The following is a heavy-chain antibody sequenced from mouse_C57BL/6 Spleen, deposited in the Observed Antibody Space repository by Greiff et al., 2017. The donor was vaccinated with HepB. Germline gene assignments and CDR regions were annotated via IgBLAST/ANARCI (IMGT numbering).Heavy chain of an antibody. CDR1: GYSFTGYF. J-gene: IGHJ1*03. CDR2: INPYNGDT. CDR3: ARRGRRWYFDV. Sequence: VQLKQSGPELVKPGDSVKISCKASGYSFTGYFMNWVMQSHGKSLEWIGRINPYNGDTFYNQKFKGKATLTVDKSSSTAHMELRSLTSEDSAVYYCARRGRRWYFDVWGTGTTVTVSS. V-gene: IGHV1-20*01.